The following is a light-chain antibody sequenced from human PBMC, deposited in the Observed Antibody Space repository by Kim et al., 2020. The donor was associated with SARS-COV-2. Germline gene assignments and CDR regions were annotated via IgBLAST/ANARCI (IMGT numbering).Light chain of an antibody. CDR1: QSISSW. J-gene: IGKJ4*01. CDR2: RAS. CDR3: QQYNDYPLT. Sequence: DIQMTQSPSTLSASVGDRVTITCRASQSISSWLAWYQQKPGKAPKLLISRASSLQSGVPSRFSGRYSGTEFSLTIRSLAPDVFATYYCQQYNDYPLTFGGGTKLEI. V-gene: IGKV1-5*03.